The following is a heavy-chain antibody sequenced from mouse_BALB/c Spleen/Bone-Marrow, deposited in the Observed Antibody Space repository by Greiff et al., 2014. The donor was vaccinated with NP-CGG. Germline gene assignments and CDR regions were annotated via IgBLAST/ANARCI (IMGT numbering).Heavy chain of an antibody. J-gene: IGHJ3*01. V-gene: IGHV1-4*01. CDR3: ARDWTIPFAY. CDR1: GYTFTSYT. CDR2: INPSSGYT. Sequence: VKLLQSGAELARPGASVKMSCKASGYTFTSYTMHWVKQRPGQGLEWIGDINPSSGYTNYNQKFKDKATLTADKSSSTAYMQLSSLTSEDSAVYYCARDWTIPFAYWGQGTLVTVSA. D-gene: IGHD1-1*02.